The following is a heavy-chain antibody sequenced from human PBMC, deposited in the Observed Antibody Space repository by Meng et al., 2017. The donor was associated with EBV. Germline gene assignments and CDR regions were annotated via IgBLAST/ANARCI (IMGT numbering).Heavy chain of an antibody. J-gene: IGHJ4*02. CDR2: ISAYNGNT. D-gene: IGHD3-16*02. Sequence: SGAEVKRPGASVMVSCQASGYTFSSYGISWVRQAPGQGLEWMGWISAYNGNTNYAQKLQGRVTMTTDTSTSTAYMELRSLRSDDTAVYYCARVRTFGGVIPPDYWGQGTLVTVSS. CDR3: ARVRTFGGVIPPDY. V-gene: IGHV1-18*01. CDR1: GYTFSSYG.